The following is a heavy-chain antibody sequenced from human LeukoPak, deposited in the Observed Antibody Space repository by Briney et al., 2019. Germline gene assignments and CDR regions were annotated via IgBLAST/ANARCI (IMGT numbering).Heavy chain of an antibody. J-gene: IGHJ4*02. CDR3: AREGGAGGTIDY. CDR1: GFTVRSNY. V-gene: IGHV3-53*01. CDR2: IYIGGST. D-gene: IGHD2-8*01. Sequence: GGSLRLSCAASGFTVRSNYMGWVRQAPGKGLEWVSVIYIGGSTYYADSVKGRFTISRDNSKNTLYLQMNSLRAEDTAVYYCAREGGAGGTIDYWGQGTLVTVSS.